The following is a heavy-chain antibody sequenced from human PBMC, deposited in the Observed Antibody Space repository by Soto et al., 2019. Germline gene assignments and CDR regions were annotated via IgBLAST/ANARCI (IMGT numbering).Heavy chain of an antibody. D-gene: IGHD6-13*01. CDR2: TYYRSKWYN. CDR3: ARGGQHLTPGRRDQYYYYYYGLDV. J-gene: IGHJ6*02. CDR1: GDSISSNSAA. V-gene: IGHV6-1*01. Sequence: SQTLSLTCAISGDSISSNSAAWNWIRQSPSRGLEWLGRTYYRSKWYNDYAVSVKSRITINPDTSKNQFSLQLNSVTPEDTAVYYCARGGQHLTPGRRDQYYYYYYGLDVWGQGTTVTVSS.